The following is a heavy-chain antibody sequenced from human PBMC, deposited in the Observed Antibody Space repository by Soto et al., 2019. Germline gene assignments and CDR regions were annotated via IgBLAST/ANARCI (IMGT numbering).Heavy chain of an antibody. V-gene: IGHV1-69*01. CDR3: ASGRPGPAAIGGAYYYYYGMDV. Sequence: QVQLVQSGAEVKKPGSSVKVSCKASGGTFSSYAISWVRQAPGQGLEWMGGIIPIFGTANYAQKFQGRVTITADESTSTAYMELSNLRSEDTAVYYCASGRPGPAAIGGAYYYYYGMDVWGQGTTVTVSS. J-gene: IGHJ6*02. CDR2: IIPIFGTA. D-gene: IGHD2-2*01. CDR1: GGTFSSYA.